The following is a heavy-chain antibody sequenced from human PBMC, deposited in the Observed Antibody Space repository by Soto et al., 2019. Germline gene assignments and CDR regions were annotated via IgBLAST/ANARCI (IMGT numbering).Heavy chain of an antibody. J-gene: IGHJ4*02. V-gene: IGHV1-3*04. CDR1: GYTFPSHG. Sequence: QVHLVQSGAEVKKPGASVKVSCKASGYTFPSHGIHWVRQAPGQSLEWMGWINTANGNTKYSRRFQGRVTITRDTSATTAYMERSSLTSDDTATYSCARSAVLTVRSSGDFWGQGDLVTVSS. CDR2: INTANGNT. D-gene: IGHD2-21*02. CDR3: ARSAVLTVRSSGDF.